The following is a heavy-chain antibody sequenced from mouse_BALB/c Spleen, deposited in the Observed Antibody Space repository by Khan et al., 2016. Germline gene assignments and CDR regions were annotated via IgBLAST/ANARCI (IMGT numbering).Heavy chain of an antibody. J-gene: IGHJ4*01. V-gene: IGHV9-3-1*01. CDR3: ARRRLDALDY. Sequence: QIQLVQSGPELKKPGETVKISCKASGYTFRNYGMKWVKQAPGKGLKWMGWINTHTGEPTYADDFKGRFVFSLETSASNAYLQINAVKHEDTATXFCARRRLDALDYWGQGTSVTVSS. D-gene: IGHD3-1*01. CDR2: INTHTGEP. CDR1: GYTFRNYG.